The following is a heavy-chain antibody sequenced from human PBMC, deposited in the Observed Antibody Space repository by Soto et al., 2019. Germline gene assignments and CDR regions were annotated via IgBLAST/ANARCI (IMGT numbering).Heavy chain of an antibody. CDR2: ISGSGGTT. Sequence: EVQLLESGGGLVQPGGSLRLSCAASGFTFSSYAMNWVRQAPGKGLEWVSAISGSGGTTYYADSVKGRFTISRDNSKNTLYLQMNSLRAEDTAVYYCAKSFAWGHSSSWYFFDYWGQGTLVTVSS. D-gene: IGHD6-13*01. J-gene: IGHJ4*02. CDR3: AKSFAWGHSSSWYFFDY. CDR1: GFTFSSYA. V-gene: IGHV3-23*01.